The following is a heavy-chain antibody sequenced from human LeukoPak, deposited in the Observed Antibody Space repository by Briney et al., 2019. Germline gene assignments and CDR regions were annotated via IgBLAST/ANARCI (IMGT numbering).Heavy chain of an antibody. CDR2: IWYDGSNK. D-gene: IGHD6-19*01. Sequence: PGGSLRLSCAASGFTFSTYGMYWVRQAPGKGLEWVAVIWYDGSNKYYVDSVKGRFTISRDNSKNTLYLQMNSLRAEDTAVYYCARGSSGWLFDYWGQGTLVTVSP. CDR1: GFTFSTYG. J-gene: IGHJ4*02. CDR3: ARGSSGWLFDY. V-gene: IGHV3-33*01.